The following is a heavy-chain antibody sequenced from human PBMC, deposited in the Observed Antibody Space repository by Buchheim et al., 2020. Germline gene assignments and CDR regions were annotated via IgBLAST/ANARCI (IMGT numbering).Heavy chain of an antibody. D-gene: IGHD5-24*01. CDR1: RFTFRDNA. Sequence: EVQLLESGGGLVQPGGSLRLSCAASRFTFRDNAMNWVRQAPGKGLEWVATISNTGRTTFYADSVRGRFTISRDNSKNMLWLQMNSLEVEDTALYYCAKDPERNIHAFDVWGQGT. J-gene: IGHJ3*01. CDR2: ISNTGRTT. V-gene: IGHV3-23*01. CDR3: AKDPERNIHAFDV.